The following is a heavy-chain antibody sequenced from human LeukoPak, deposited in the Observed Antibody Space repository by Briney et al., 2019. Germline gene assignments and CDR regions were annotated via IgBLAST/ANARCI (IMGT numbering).Heavy chain of an antibody. J-gene: IGHJ4*02. Sequence: ASVKVSCKASGYTFTSYDINWVRQATGQGLEWMGWMNPNSGNTGYAQKVQGRVTMTTDTSASTSYMEMRSLRSDDTAMYFCARDYDILTGYVRGFDYWGQGTLVTVSS. CDR3: ARDYDILTGYVRGFDY. D-gene: IGHD3-9*01. CDR2: MNPNSGNT. V-gene: IGHV1-8*02. CDR1: GYTFTSYD.